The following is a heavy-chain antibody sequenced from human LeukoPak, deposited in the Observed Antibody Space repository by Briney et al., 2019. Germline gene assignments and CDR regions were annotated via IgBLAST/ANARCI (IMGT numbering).Heavy chain of an antibody. D-gene: IGHD1-26*01. CDR2: IYHSGST. CDR3: ARDRSGSYGGFDY. J-gene: IGHJ4*02. CDR1: GYFISSGYY. Sequence: SETLSLTCTVSGYFISSGYYWGWIRQPPGKGLEWIGSIYHSGSTYYNPSLKSRVTISVDTSENQFSLKLSSVTAADAAVYYCARDRSGSYGGFDYWGQGTLVTVSS. V-gene: IGHV4-38-2*02.